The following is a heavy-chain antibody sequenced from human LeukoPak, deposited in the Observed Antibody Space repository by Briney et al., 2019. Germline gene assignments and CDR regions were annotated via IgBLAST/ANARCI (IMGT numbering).Heavy chain of an antibody. CDR2: ISSSSSTI. CDR3: ARVVRRRIQLSYYFDY. CDR1: GFTFSSYS. V-gene: IGHV3-48*04. J-gene: IGHJ4*02. D-gene: IGHD5-18*01. Sequence: PGGSLRLSCAASGFTFSSYSMNWVRQAPGKGLEWVSYISSSSSTIYYADSVKGRFTISRDNDKNSLYLQMNSLRAEDTAVYYRARVVRRRIQLSYYFDYWGQGTLVTVSS.